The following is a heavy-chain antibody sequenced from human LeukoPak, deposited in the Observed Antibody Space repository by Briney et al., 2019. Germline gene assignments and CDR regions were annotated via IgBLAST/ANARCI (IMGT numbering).Heavy chain of an antibody. J-gene: IGHJ6*02. D-gene: IGHD3-3*01. CDR2: IYYSGST. Sequence: PSETLSLTCTVSGGSISSYYWSWIRRPPGKGLEWIGYIYYSGSTNYNPSLKSRVTISVDTSKNQFSLKLSSVTAADTAVYYCARGPHYDFWSGYYTPYYYYGMDVWGQGTTVTVSS. CDR3: ARGPHYDFWSGYYTPYYYYGMDV. CDR1: GGSISSYY. V-gene: IGHV4-59*01.